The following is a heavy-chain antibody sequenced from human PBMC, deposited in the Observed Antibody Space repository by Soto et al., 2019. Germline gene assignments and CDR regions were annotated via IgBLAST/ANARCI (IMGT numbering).Heavy chain of an antibody. V-gene: IGHV4-30-4*01. CDR3: ARGRYCLTGRCFPNVXXS. Sequence: SETLSLTCSVSGDSISNLDYFWAWIRQPPGQALEYIGYIYKSATTYYNPSFESRVAISVDTSKSQFSLNVTSVTAAHTAVYFCARGRYCLTGRCFPNVXXSWGQGALVTVSS. CDR2: IYKSATT. D-gene: IGHD7-27*01. CDR1: GDSISNLDYF. J-gene: IGHJ4*02.